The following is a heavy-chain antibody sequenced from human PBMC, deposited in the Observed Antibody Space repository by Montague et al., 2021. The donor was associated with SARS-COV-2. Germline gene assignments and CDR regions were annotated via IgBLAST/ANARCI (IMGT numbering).Heavy chain of an antibody. Sequence: SETLSLTCTVSAGSISTNSYYWAWIRKPPGKGLEWIGSISYSGGTYFNPSLESRLTMSVDTSKNHFSLKLSSVTAADTAVYYCARLWDFYGSGSYKNSWFDPWGQGTRVTVSS. CDR2: ISYSGGT. CDR3: ARLWDFYGSGSYKNSWFDP. V-gene: IGHV4-39*02. J-gene: IGHJ5*02. CDR1: AGSISTNSYY. D-gene: IGHD3-10*01.